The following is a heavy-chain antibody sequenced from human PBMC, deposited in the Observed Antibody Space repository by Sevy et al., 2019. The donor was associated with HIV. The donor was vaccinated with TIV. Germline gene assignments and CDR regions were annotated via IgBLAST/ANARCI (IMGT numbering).Heavy chain of an antibody. V-gene: IGHV3-7*01. D-gene: IGHD6-6*01. CDR3: VRLYSSSSGGGLDN. J-gene: IGHJ4*02. CDR1: GFTFGSYW. CDR2: IKEEGSGR. Sequence: GGSLRLSCAASGFTFGSYWMTWVRQAPGKGLGWVANIKEEGSGRFYVDSVRGRFTVSRDNAKKTLYLQMNNLRGEDTALYYCVRLYSSSSGGGLDNWGQGALVTVSS.